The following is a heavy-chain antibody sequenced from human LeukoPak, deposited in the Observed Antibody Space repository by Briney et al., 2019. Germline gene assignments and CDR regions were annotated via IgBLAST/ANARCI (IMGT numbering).Heavy chain of an antibody. D-gene: IGHD2-15*01. J-gene: IGHJ5*02. V-gene: IGHV3-15*01. CDR2: IKSKTDGGTT. CDR3: TTVRRAAPFNWFDP. CDR1: GFTLSNAW. Sequence: GGFLRLSCAASGFTLSNAWMSWVRQAPGEGLEWVGRIKSKTDGGTTDYAAPVKGRFTISRDDSKNTLYLQMNSLKTEDTAVYYCTTVRRAAPFNWFDPWGQGTLVTVSS.